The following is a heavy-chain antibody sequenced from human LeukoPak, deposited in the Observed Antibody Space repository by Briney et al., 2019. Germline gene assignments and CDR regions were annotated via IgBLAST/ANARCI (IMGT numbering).Heavy chain of an antibody. CDR1: GFTFSSCA. J-gene: IGHJ4*02. CDR3: AREWGLWLLASTGFDY. D-gene: IGHD4/OR15-4a*01. V-gene: IGHV3-23*01. Sequence: GGSLRLSCAASGFTFSSCAMSWVRQAPGQGLEWVSAITAGGTTTYYADSVKGRFNIYRDNSKNTLYLQVNSLRAEDTAVYYCAREWGLWLLASTGFDYWGQGTLVTVSS. CDR2: ITAGGTTT.